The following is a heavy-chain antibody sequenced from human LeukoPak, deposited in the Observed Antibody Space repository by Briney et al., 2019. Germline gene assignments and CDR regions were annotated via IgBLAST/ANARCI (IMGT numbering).Heavy chain of an antibody. V-gene: IGHV3-13*01. D-gene: IGHD3-10*01. CDR1: GFTFSSFD. J-gene: IGHJ2*01. CDR3: ARSGGTWYFDL. CDR2: IGTFDDS. Sequence: GGSLRLSCSASGFTFSSFDMHWVRQTTGKRLEWVSSIGTFDDSYYPGSVKDRFTISRENAKNSLYLQMNSLRAGDTAVYYCARSGGTWYFDLWGRGTLVTVSS.